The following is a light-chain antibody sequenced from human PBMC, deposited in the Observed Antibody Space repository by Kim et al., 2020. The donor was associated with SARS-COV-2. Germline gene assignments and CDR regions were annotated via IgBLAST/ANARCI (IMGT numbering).Light chain of an antibody. Sequence: QSALTQPRSVSGSPGQSVTISCTGTSRDVGDYHYVSWYQQHPGKAPKLMIYDVSDRPSGVPDRFSGSKSGNTASLTISGLQAEDEAEYFCCSYAGSHIWVFGGGTQLTVL. J-gene: IGLJ3*02. CDR2: DVS. CDR3: CSYAGSHIWV. CDR1: SRDVGDYHY. V-gene: IGLV2-11*01.